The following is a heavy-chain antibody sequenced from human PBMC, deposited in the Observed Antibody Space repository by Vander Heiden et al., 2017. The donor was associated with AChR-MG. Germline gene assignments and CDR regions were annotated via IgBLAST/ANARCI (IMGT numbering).Heavy chain of an antibody. J-gene: IGHJ4*02. CDR3: AKAVGATQRGYFDY. D-gene: IGHD1-26*01. V-gene: IGHV3-30*18. CDR2: IAYDGSNK. CDR1: GFPSPNYG. Sequence: QVQLVESGGGVVQPGRSMTLSCAASGFPSPNYGMHWVPLAPAQGLEWVAVIAYDGSNKYYADSVKGRFTISRDNSKNTLYLQMNSLRAEDTAVYYCAKAVGATQRGYFDYWGQATLVTVSS.